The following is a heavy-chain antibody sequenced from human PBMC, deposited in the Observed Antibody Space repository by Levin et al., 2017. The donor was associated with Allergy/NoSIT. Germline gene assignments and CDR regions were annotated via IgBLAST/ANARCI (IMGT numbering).Heavy chain of an antibody. CDR2: IYSSGST. D-gene: IGHD2-15*01. J-gene: IGHJ4*02. CDR1: GGSINNYY. CDR3: ARSVAEAARFDF. V-gene: IGHV4-4*07. Sequence: GSLRLSCTVSGGSINNYYWSWIRQSADKGLELIGRIYSSGSTNYNPSLKGRVSMSVDTSKNQFSLKLTSVSAADTAMYYCARSVAEAARFDFWGQGTLVTVSS.